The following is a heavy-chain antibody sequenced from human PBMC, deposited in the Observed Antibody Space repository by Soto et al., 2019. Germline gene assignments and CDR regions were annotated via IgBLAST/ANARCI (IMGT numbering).Heavy chain of an antibody. J-gene: IGHJ4*02. Sequence: QVHLVQSGAEVKKPGASVKVSCKASGYTFTSYGITWVRQAPGQGLEWMGWISADNGTTDYAQKLQGRVIVTRDTSTSTAYKELRSLISDDTTVYYCARGRYGDYWGQGALVTVSS. V-gene: IGHV1-18*01. CDR1: GYTFTSYG. D-gene: IGHD1-1*01. CDR3: ARGRYGDY. CDR2: ISADNGTT.